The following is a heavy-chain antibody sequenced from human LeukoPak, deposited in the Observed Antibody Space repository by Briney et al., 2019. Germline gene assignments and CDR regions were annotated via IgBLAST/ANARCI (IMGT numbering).Heavy chain of an antibody. V-gene: IGHV4-39*01. J-gene: IGHJ3*02. Sequence: SSETLSLTCSLSGGFISTFSYSWAWIRQPPGKGLEWIGSVDYSGSTSYNPSLKNRVTIPADTSKSLFSLKLSSVTAADTAVYYCARHGRPRGAFDIWGQGTMVTVSS. CDR3: ARHGRPRGAFDI. CDR1: GGFISTFSYS. CDR2: VDYSGST.